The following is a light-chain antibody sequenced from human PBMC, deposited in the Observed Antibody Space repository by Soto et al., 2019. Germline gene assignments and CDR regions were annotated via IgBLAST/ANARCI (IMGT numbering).Light chain of an antibody. Sequence: QSVLTQPASVSGSPGQSITISCTGTSSDIGSYNLVSWYQHYPGKAPKLIIYEGTKRPSGVANRFSGSKSGNTASLTISGLQAEDEADYYCCAYANSYVFGTGTKVTVL. CDR2: EGT. CDR3: CAYANSYV. CDR1: SSDIGSYNL. V-gene: IGLV2-23*01. J-gene: IGLJ1*01.